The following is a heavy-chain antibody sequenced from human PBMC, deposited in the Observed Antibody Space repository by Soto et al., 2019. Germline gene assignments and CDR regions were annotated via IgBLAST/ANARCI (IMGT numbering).Heavy chain of an antibody. CDR2: VGNDGSVT. J-gene: IGHJ2*01. CDR1: GFTFSSYG. CDR3: AKESTEVAGPWYFDR. V-gene: IGHV3-33*03. D-gene: IGHD6-19*01. Sequence: QVQLVESGGGVVQPGRSLRLSCAASGFTFSSYGIHWVRQTPGKGLEWVAVVGNDGSVTFYADSVKGRFTLSRDNSKTTVYLQMNSPRVEDTAVYYCAKESTEVAGPWYFDRWGRGTLVTVSP.